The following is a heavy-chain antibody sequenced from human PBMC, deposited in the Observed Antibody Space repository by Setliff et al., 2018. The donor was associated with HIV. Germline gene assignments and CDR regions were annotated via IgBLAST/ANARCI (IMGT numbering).Heavy chain of an antibody. D-gene: IGHD3-22*01. Sequence: ASVKVSCKSSGYSLTSYGLNWVRQAPGQGLEWIGWINTDTGAPTFAQGFSGRFVFSLDTSVNTAYLQITGLEAQDTGIYFCAREYSSSRYFDSWGQGTLVTVSS. CDR1: GYSLTSYG. CDR3: AREYSSSRYFDS. J-gene: IGHJ4*02. V-gene: IGHV7-4-1*02. CDR2: INTDTGAP.